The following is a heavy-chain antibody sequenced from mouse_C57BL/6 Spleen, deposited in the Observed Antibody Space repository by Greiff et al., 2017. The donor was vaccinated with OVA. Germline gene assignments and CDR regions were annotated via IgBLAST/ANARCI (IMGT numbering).Heavy chain of an antibody. CDR3: ARSVVATGGYFDV. V-gene: IGHV1-69*01. J-gene: IGHJ1*03. CDR1: GYTFTSYW. CDR2: IDPSDSYT. D-gene: IGHD1-1*01. Sequence: VQLQQSGAELVMPGASVKLSCKASGYTFTSYWMHWVKQRPGQGLEWIGEIDPSDSYTNYNQKFKGKSTLTVDKSSSTAYMQLSSLTSEDSAVYYCARSVVATGGYFDVWGTGTTVTVSS.